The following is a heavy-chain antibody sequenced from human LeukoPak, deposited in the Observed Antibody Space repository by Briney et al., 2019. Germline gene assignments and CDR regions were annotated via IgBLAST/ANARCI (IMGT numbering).Heavy chain of an antibody. D-gene: IGHD3-9*01. CDR3: AKGLINDWSALEY. CDR2: ISGSGGTT. V-gene: IGHV3-23*01. Sequence: GSLRLSCAASGFTFSSYAMTWVRQAQGQGLEWVSAISGSGGTTYYADSVRGRFTISRDNSKNMLNLQMNSLRAEDTAVYYCAKGLINDWSALEYWGQGTLVTVSS. J-gene: IGHJ4*02. CDR1: GFTFSSYA.